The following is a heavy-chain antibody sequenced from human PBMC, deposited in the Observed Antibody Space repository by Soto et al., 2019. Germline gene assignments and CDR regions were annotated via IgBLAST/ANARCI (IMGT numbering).Heavy chain of an antibody. J-gene: IGHJ6*02. CDR3: AREGSAPYYYYGMDV. CDR2: INGYNGNT. D-gene: IGHD6-19*01. CDR1: GYTFTTYG. V-gene: IGHV1-18*01. Sequence: QVQLEQSGAEVKKPGDSMKVSCKASGYTFTTYGISWVRQAPGQGLEWMGWINGYNGNTDYPQKLQGRVTXPXXXSXRTAYMELRSLRSDDTAVYYCAREGSAPYYYYGMDVWGQGTTVTVSS.